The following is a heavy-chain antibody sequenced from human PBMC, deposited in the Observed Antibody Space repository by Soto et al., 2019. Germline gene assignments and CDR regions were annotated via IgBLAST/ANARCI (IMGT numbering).Heavy chain of an antibody. Sequence: ASVKVSCKASGGTFTTYDINWVRQATGHGLEWMGWIDPNSGNIGYAQRFQGRVTMTRDTAIRTAYMEVSSLRSDDTAVYYCARGRASGSYYLLDYWGQGTLVTVSS. CDR3: ARGRASGSYYLLDY. CDR1: GGTFTTYD. CDR2: IDPNSGNI. J-gene: IGHJ4*02. D-gene: IGHD3-10*01. V-gene: IGHV1-8*01.